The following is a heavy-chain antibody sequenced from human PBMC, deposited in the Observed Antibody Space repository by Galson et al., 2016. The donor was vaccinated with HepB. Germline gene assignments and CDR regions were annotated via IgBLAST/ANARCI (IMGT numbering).Heavy chain of an antibody. Sequence: SLRLSCAASGFTFSNYAMSWVRQAPGKGLECVSAISGSGGTTFYADSVKGRFTISRDNSKNTVYLQVNSLRAEDTAVFYGASEPGRIQLYLHSYWMDVGGQGTPVTVSS. CDR2: ISGSGGTT. D-gene: IGHD1-1*01. CDR1: GFTFSNYA. J-gene: IGHJ6*02. CDR3: ASEPGRIQLYLHSYWMDV. V-gene: IGHV3-23*01.